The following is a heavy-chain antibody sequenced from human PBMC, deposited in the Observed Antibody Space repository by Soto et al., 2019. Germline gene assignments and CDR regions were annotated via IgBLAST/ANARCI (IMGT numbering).Heavy chain of an antibody. D-gene: IGHD2-21*02. CDR2: ISYDGSNK. CDR3: AKDQGVGDRPSYYFDY. CDR1: GFTFSSYA. J-gene: IGHJ4*02. V-gene: IGHV3-30-3*01. Sequence: GGSLRLSCAASGFTFSSYAMHWVRQAPGKGLEWVAVISYDGSNKYYADSVKGRFTISRDNSKNTLYLQMNSLRAEDTAVYYCAKDQGVGDRPSYYFDYWGQGTLVTVSS.